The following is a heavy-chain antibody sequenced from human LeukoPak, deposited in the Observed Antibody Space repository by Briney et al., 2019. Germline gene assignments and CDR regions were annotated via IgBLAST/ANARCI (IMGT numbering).Heavy chain of an antibody. V-gene: IGHV4-59*08. D-gene: IGHD6-6*01. Sequence: SETLSLTCSVSGGSISSLYWSWIRQPPGKRLEWIGYIYYTGSTNYNPSLKSRVTMFVDMSKNQCSLRLSSVTAADTAVYYCARHRAYSSSSPFDYWGQGTLVTVSS. J-gene: IGHJ4*02. CDR1: GGSISSLY. CDR3: ARHRAYSSSSPFDY. CDR2: IYYTGST.